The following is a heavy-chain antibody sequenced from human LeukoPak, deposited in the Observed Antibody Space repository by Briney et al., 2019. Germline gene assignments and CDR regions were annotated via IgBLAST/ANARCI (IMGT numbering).Heavy chain of an antibody. Sequence: GESLKISCKGSGCRFSTFWIGWVRRMPGKGVGWMGIIYLGDSDSRYSPSFQGQVTISADKSISTAYLQWSSLKASDTAMYYCATEATILNAMDVWGQGTTVTVSS. V-gene: IGHV5-51*01. CDR1: GCRFSTFW. D-gene: IGHD3-9*01. CDR3: ATEATILNAMDV. CDR2: IYLGDSDS. J-gene: IGHJ6*02.